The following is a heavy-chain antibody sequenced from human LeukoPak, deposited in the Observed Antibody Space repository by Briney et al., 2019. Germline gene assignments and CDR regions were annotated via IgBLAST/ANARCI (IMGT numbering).Heavy chain of an antibody. Sequence: GGSLRLSCAASGFTFSSYEMNWVRQAPGKGLEWVSYISSSGSTIYYADSVKGRFTISRDNAKNSLYLQTNSPRAEDTAVYYCARSITIFGVVIRWGMDVWGQGTTVTVSS. CDR3: ARSITIFGVVIRWGMDV. CDR1: GFTFSSYE. J-gene: IGHJ6*02. D-gene: IGHD3-3*01. CDR2: ISSSGSTI. V-gene: IGHV3-48*03.